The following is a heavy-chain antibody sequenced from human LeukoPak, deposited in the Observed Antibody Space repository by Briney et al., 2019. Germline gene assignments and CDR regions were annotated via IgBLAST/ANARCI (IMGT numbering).Heavy chain of an antibody. J-gene: IGHJ4*02. V-gene: IGHV4-34*01. CDR1: SGSFSGYY. D-gene: IGHD3-10*01. Sequence: SETLSLTCAVYSGSFSGYYWSWIRQPPGKGLEWIGEINHSGSTNYNPSLKSRVTISVDTSKNQFSLKLSSVTAADTAVYYCARVRPRITMVRGVLTSAPDYWGQGTLVTVSS. CDR3: ARVRPRITMVRGVLTSAPDY. CDR2: INHSGST.